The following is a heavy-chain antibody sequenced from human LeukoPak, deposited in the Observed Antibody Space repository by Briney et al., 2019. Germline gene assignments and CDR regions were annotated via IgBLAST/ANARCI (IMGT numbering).Heavy chain of an antibody. CDR2: INHSGST. Sequence: SETLSLTCAVYGGSFSGYYWSWIRQPPGKGLEGFGEINHSGSTNYNPSLQSRVTISVDTSKNPFSLKLSSVTAADTAVYSCARVGLFVVVTATRGQYYFDDWGQGTLVTVSS. D-gene: IGHD2-21*02. CDR1: GGSFSGYY. J-gene: IGHJ4*02. CDR3: ARVGLFVVVTATRGQYYFDD. V-gene: IGHV4-34*01.